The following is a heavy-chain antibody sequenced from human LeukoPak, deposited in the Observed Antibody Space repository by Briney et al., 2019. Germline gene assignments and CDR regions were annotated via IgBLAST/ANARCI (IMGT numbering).Heavy chain of an antibody. J-gene: IGHJ4*02. CDR2: IYYSGST. CDR3: ASTGYSYGIDY. CDR1: GGSISSYY. V-gene: IGHV4-59*08. D-gene: IGHD5-18*01. Sequence: SETLSLTCTVSGGSISSYYWSWIRQPPGKGLEWIGYIYYSGSTNYNPSLKSRVTISVDTSKNQFSLKLSSATAADTAVYYCASTGYSYGIDYWGQGTLVTVSS.